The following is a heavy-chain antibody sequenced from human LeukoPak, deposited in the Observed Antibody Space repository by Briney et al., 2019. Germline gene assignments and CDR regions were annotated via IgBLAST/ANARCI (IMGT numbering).Heavy chain of an antibody. V-gene: IGHV5-51*01. CDR2: IYPGDSDT. CDR3: ARFTSVVVIPAAIEHYYGMDV. CDR1: GYSLTSYW. J-gene: IGHJ6*02. D-gene: IGHD2-2*01. Sequence: GESLKISCKGSGYSLTSYWIGWVRQMPGKGLEWMGIIYPGDSDTRYSPSFQGQVTISADKSISTAYLQWSSQKASDTAMYYCARFTSVVVIPAAIEHYYGMDVWGQGTTVTVSS.